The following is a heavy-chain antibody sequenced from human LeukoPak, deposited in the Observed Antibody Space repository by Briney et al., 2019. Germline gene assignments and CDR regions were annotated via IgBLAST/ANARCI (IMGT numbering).Heavy chain of an antibody. D-gene: IGHD1-26*01. CDR3: AAKEVGATGSYDL. CDR2: IGTNGDST. CDR1: GFTFSSYA. V-gene: IGHV3-64*04. J-gene: IGHJ4*02. Sequence: GGSLRLSCSASGFTFSSYAIHWVRQAPGKGLEYVSAIGTNGDSTFYADSVKGRFTISRDNSKNTLYLQMSSLRPEDTAVYYCAAKEVGATGSYDLWGEGTLVTVS.